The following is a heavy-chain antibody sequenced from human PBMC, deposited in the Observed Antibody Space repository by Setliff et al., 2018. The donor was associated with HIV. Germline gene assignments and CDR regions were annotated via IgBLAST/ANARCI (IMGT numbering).Heavy chain of an antibody. CDR1: GFTFNNAW. V-gene: IGHV3-15*01. J-gene: IGHJ4*02. CDR2: IKTKTEGGTI. Sequence: PGGSLRLSCVISGFTFNNAWMSWVRQSPGKGREWVGRIKTKTEGGTIDYAAALEDRFTISRDDSKNTLYLQINSLKNEDTALYFCTTDSRYFDYWGQGTLVTVSS. D-gene: IGHD3-9*01. CDR3: TTDSRYFDY.